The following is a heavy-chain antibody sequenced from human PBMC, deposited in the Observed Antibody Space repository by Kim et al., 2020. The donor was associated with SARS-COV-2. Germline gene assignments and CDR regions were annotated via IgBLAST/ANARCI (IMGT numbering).Heavy chain of an antibody. D-gene: IGHD2-2*01. J-gene: IGHJ4*02. V-gene: IGHV3-7*01. CDR1: GFTFSRSW. Sequence: GGSLRLSCAASGFTFSRSWMNWVRQTPGKGLEWVANIKNYGNEKNYVDSVKGRFTISRDNSENSVYLQMNSLRAEDTAVYYCVKALGSRPEGYWGQGTLVTVSS. CDR2: IKNYGNEK. CDR3: VKALGSRPEGY.